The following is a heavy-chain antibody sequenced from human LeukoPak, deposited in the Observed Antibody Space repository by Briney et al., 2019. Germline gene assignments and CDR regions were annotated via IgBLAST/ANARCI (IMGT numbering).Heavy chain of an antibody. CDR1: GFTFSSYG. Sequence: GRSLRLSCAASGFTFSSYGMHWVRQAPGKGLEWVAVISYDGSNKYYADSVKGRFTISRDNSKNTLYLQMNNLRAEDTAVYYCAKPLWFGESDAFDIWGQGTMVTVSS. V-gene: IGHV3-30*18. CDR3: AKPLWFGESDAFDI. CDR2: ISYDGSNK. D-gene: IGHD3-10*01. J-gene: IGHJ3*02.